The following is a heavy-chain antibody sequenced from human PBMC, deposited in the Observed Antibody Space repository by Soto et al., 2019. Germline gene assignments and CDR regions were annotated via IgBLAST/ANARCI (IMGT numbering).Heavy chain of an antibody. Sequence: SETLSLTCTVSGDSISNYYWAWIRQPPGKGLEWIGYVHSNGNTHHNPSLKSRVTISMDTSKNQFSLNLNSVTAAGTAVYYSIDPWGQGTLVTVSS. V-gene: IGHV4-59*08. CDR3: IDP. J-gene: IGHJ5*02. D-gene: IGHD2-2*01. CDR2: VHSNGNT. CDR1: GDSISNYY.